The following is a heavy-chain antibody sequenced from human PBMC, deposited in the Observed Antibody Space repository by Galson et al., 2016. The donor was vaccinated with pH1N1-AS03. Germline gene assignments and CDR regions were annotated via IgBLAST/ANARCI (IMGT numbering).Heavy chain of an antibody. CDR3: ARRSAAVSGTGCVDV. CDR2: ISSSSSYI. J-gene: IGHJ6*02. CDR1: GFTFRTYG. D-gene: IGHD6-19*01. V-gene: IGHV3-21*01. Sequence: SLRLSCAASGFTFRTYGMNWVRQAPGKGPEWVSSISSSSSYIYYADSVKGRFTISRDNARNSLYLQMNSLRAEDTAVYYCARRSAAVSGTGCVDVWGQGTTVTVSS.